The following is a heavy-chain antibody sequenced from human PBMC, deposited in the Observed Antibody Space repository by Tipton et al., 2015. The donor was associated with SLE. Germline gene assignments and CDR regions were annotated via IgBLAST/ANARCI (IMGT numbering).Heavy chain of an antibody. Sequence: GSLRLSCAASGFTFSTYGMHWVRQAPGKGLEWVAFIRYDGNTKYYADSVKGRFTISRDNSKNTLYLQMNSLRAEDTAVYYCATPIVVAAFDLWGRGTLVTVSS. V-gene: IGHV3-30*02. CDR3: ATPIVVAAFDL. CDR2: IRYDGNTK. J-gene: IGHJ2*01. D-gene: IGHD2-21*01. CDR1: GFTFSTYG.